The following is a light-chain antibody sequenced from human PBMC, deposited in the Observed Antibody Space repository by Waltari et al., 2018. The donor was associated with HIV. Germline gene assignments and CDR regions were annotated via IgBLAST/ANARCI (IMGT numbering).Light chain of an antibody. Sequence: DIQMTQSPSSLSASVGDRITITCRASQDIKSDLGWYQFRPGKAPRRLIYSASTLHSGVPSRFSAGGSGTSFSLSINGLQPEDFATYYCLQHNSFPRTFGPGT. CDR1: QDIKSD. CDR2: SAS. CDR3: LQHNSFPRT. J-gene: IGKJ1*01. V-gene: IGKV1-17*01.